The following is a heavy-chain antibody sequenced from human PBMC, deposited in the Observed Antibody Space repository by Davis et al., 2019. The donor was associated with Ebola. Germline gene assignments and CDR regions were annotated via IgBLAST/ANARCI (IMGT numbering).Heavy chain of an antibody. D-gene: IGHD6-19*01. Sequence: GESLKIPCAASGFTFDDYAMHWVRPAPGKGLEWVSLISGDGDSTYYADSVKGRFTISRDNSKNFLYLQMNSLRTEDTALYYCAKDIQKWLTYYAMDVWGQGTTVTVSS. V-gene: IGHV3-43*02. J-gene: IGHJ6*02. CDR3: AKDIQKWLTYYAMDV. CDR1: GFTFDDYA. CDR2: ISGDGDST.